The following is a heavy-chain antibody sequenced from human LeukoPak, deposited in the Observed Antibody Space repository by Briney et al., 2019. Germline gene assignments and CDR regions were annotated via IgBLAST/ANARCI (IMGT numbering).Heavy chain of an antibody. D-gene: IGHD5-12*01. CDR1: GYSFTSYW. J-gene: IGHJ4*02. CDR2: IDPSDSYT. CDR3: ARHSATEYYFDY. V-gene: IGHV5-10-1*01. Sequence: LGESLKISCKGSGYSFTSYWISWVRQMPGKGLEWMGRIDPSDSYTNYRPSFQGHVTISADKSISTAYLQWSSLKASDTAMYYCARHSATEYYFDYWGQGTLVTVSS.